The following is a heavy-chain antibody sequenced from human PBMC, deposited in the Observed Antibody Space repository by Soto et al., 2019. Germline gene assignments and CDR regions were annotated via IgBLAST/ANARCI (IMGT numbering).Heavy chain of an antibody. Sequence: SETLSLTCAVYGGSFSGYDWGWIRRPPGKGLEWIGSIYYSGSTYYNPSLKSRVTISVDTSKNQFSLKLSSVTAADTAVYYCARRHSGSFPYYYYGMDVWGQGTTVTVSS. CDR3: ARRHSGSFPYYYYGMDV. J-gene: IGHJ6*02. CDR1: GGSFSGYD. CDR2: IYYSGST. D-gene: IGHD1-26*01. V-gene: IGHV4-39*01.